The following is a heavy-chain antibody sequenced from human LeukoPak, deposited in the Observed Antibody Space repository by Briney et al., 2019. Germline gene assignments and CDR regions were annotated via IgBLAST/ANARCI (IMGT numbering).Heavy chain of an antibody. Sequence: PGGSLRLSCAVSGFTFGSDSMNWVRQAPGKGLEWISYISSSTSTIYYADSVKGRFTISRDNARSSLYLQMNSLRDDDTAVYYCARVHGSGSLGYWGQGTLVTVSS. CDR3: ARVHGSGSLGY. CDR1: GFTFGSDS. J-gene: IGHJ4*02. CDR2: ISSSTSTI. V-gene: IGHV3-48*02. D-gene: IGHD3-10*01.